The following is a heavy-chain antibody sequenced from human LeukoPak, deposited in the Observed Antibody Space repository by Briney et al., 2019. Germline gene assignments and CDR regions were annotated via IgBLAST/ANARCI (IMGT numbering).Heavy chain of an antibody. CDR1: GFTVSSNY. CDR2: IYSGGST. J-gene: IGHJ4*02. Sequence: GGSLRLSCAASGFTVSSNYMSWVRQAPGKGLEWVSVIYSGGSTYYADSVKGRFTISRDNSKNTLYLQMNSLRAEDTAVYYCARGAWIQLWLPVYWGQGTLVTVSP. V-gene: IGHV3-53*01. D-gene: IGHD5-18*01. CDR3: ARGAWIQLWLPVY.